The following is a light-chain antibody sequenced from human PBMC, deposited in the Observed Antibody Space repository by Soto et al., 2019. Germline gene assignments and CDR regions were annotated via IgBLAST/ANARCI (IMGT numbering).Light chain of an antibody. V-gene: IGLV2-14*03. Sequence: QSALTQPASVSGSPGQSITISCTGTSSDVGGYNYISWYQQHPGKDPKFIIYDVRNRPSGISNRFSGSRSGNTASLTISGLQAEDEADYYCSSYTSSSPVIFGGGTKLTVL. J-gene: IGLJ2*01. CDR2: DVR. CDR3: SSYTSSSPVI. CDR1: SSDVGGYNY.